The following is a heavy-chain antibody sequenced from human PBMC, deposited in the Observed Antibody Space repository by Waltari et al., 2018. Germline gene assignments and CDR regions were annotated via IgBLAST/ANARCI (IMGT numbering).Heavy chain of an antibody. J-gene: IGHJ4*02. CDR1: GFTFRSYA. D-gene: IGHD3-16*01. CDR3: ARLPAPYTTSSLLET. CDR2: IWYDGTTK. Sequence: QVQLVESGGGVVQRGPSLILSCATSGFTFRSYALHWVRQLPGKGLEWVAYIWYDGTTKYYADSVKGRFTISRDNSKNTLYLQMNSLGAEDTAVYYCARLPAPYTTSSLLETWGQGTLVTVSS. V-gene: IGHV3-33*01.